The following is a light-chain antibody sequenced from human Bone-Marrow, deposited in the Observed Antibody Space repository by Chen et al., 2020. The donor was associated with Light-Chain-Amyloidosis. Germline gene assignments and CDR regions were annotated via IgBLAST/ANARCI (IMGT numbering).Light chain of an antibody. V-gene: IGKV3-20*01. CDR1: QTISSNY. Sequence: EIVLTQSPGTLSLSLGEGANLSCRASQTISSNYLTWYQQKFGQAPRLLIYGSSSRATGIPDRFTGSGSGTDSTLTINRLEPEDFATYYCQQYGTSPLTFGGGTKVEIK. CDR3: QQYGTSPLT. CDR2: GSS. J-gene: IGKJ4*01.